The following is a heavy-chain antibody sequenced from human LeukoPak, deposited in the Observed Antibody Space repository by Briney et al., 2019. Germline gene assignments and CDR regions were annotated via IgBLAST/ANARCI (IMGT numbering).Heavy chain of an antibody. CDR1: GYTFTSYG. V-gene: IGHV1-18*01. J-gene: IGHJ6*03. Sequence: ASVKVSCKASGYTFTSYGISWVRQAPGQGLEWMGWISAYNGNTNYAQKLEGRVTMTTDTSTSTAYMELRSLRSDDTAVYYGARGAGWRSSSYYMDVWGKGTTVTVSS. CDR2: ISAYNGNT. CDR3: ARGAGWRSSSYYMDV. D-gene: IGHD6-6*01.